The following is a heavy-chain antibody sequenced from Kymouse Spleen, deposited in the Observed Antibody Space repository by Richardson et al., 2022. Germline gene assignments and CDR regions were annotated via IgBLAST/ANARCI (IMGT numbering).Heavy chain of an antibody. D-gene: IGHD6-13*01. J-gene: IGHJ4*02. CDR3: AIRIAAAGPFDY. CDR2: INHSGST. V-gene: IGHV4-34*01. Sequence: QVQLQQWGAGLLKPSETLSLTCAVYGGSFSGYYWSWIRQPPGKGLEWIGEINHSGSTNYNPSLKSRVTISVDTSKNQFSLKLSSVTAADTAVYYCAIRIAAAGPFDYWGQGTLVTVSS. CDR1: GGSFSGYY.